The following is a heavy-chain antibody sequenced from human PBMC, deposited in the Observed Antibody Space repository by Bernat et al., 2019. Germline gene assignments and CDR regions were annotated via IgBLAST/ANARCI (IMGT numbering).Heavy chain of an antibody. CDR3: ARGSLSSGNHYQRAYYYMDV. Sequence: QVQLQESGPGLVKPSETLSLTCVVSGGSISGYYWSWIRQSPGKGLEWIGYIYDSGSTNYNPSLKSRVTISADMSNNHFSLELSSVTAADTALYYCARGSLSSGNHYQRAYYYMDVWGKGTTVTVSS. D-gene: IGHD3-10*01. V-gene: IGHV4-59*01. CDR1: GGSISGYY. J-gene: IGHJ6*03. CDR2: IYDSGST.